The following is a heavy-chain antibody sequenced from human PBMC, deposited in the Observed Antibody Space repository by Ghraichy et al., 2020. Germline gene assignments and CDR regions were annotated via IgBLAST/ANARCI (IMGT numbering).Heavy chain of an antibody. CDR1: GFTFSSYA. CDR2: ISGSGGST. V-gene: IGHV3-23*01. CDR3: AKDYCSGGSCLNNWFDP. D-gene: IGHD2-15*01. Sequence: GGSLRLSCAASGFTFSSYAMSWVRQAPGKGLEWVSAISGSGGSTYYADSVKGRFTISRDNSKNTLYLQMNSLRAEETAVYYCAKDYCSGGSCLNNWFDPWGQGTLVTVSS. J-gene: IGHJ5*02.